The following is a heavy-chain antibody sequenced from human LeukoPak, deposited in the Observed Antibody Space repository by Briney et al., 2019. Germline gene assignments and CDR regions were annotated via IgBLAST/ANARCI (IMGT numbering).Heavy chain of an antibody. V-gene: IGHV4-59*08. CDR3: ARLGGYYDSSGYDERYNDY. J-gene: IGHJ4*02. CDR1: GGSISSYY. D-gene: IGHD3-22*01. CDR2: IYYSGST. Sequence: SETLSLTCTVSGGSISSYYWSWIRQPPGKGLEWIGYIYYSGSTNYNPSLKSRVTISVDTSKNQFSLKLSSVTAADTAVYYCARLGGYYDSSGYDERYNDYWGQGTLVTVSS.